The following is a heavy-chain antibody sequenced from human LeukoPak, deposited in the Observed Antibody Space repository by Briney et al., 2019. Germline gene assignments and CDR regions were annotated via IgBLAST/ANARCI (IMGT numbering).Heavy chain of an antibody. CDR1: GFSFSVYS. CDR3: ARDSYQYSSGWLLDY. J-gene: IGHJ4*02. CDR2: ISASSSAV. D-gene: IGHD6-19*01. V-gene: IGHV3-48*04. Sequence: GGSLRLSCAASGFSFSVYSMNWVRQAPGKGLEWVSYISASSSAVHYADSVKGRFTISRDNAKNSLYLEMDSLRAEDTAVYYCARDSYQYSSGWLLDYWGEGTLFTVFS.